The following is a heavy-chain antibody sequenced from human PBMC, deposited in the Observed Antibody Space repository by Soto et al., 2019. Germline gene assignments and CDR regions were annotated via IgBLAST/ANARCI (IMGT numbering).Heavy chain of an antibody. J-gene: IGHJ6*02. CDR1: GDSISSDY. Sequence: SETLSLTCTVSGDSISSDYWSWIRQPPGKGLEWIGYVDYSGSTNYNPSLESRVTISVDTSKNQFYLKVSSVTAADTAVYYCARVFSTSTWNFYYAMDVWGQGTTVTVSS. D-gene: IGHD2-2*01. CDR2: VDYSGST. V-gene: IGHV4-59*01. CDR3: ARVFSTSTWNFYYAMDV.